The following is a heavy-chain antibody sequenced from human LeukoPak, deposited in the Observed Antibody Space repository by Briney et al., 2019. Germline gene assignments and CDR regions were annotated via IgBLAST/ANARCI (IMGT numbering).Heavy chain of an antibody. Sequence: SDTLSLTCTVSGGSISSYYWSWIRQPPGKGLEWIGYIYYSGSTNYNPSLKSRVTISVDTSKNQFSLKLSSVTAADTAVYYCARSKPDFDYWGQGTLVTVSS. CDR2: IYYSGST. CDR3: ARSKPDFDY. J-gene: IGHJ4*02. V-gene: IGHV4-59*08. CDR1: GGSISSYY.